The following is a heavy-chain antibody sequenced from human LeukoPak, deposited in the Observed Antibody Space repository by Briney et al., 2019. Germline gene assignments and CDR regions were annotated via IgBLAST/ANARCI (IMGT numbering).Heavy chain of an antibody. CDR1: GGSISSYY. Sequence: PSETLSLTCTVSGGSISSYYWSWIRQPPGKGLEWIGYIYYSGSTNYNPSLKSRVTISVDTSKNQFSLKLSSVTAADTAVYYCARSIRYFDWLLPNFDYWGQGTLVTVSS. V-gene: IGHV4-59*12. CDR3: ARSIRYFDWLLPNFDY. CDR2: IYYSGST. J-gene: IGHJ4*02. D-gene: IGHD3-9*01.